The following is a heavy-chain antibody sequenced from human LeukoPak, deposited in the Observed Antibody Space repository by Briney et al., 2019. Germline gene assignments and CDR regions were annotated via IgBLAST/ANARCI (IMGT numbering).Heavy chain of an antibody. CDR3: ARRRYYGSTGFFD. CDR2: IYYSGRT. V-gene: IGHV4-39*02. CDR1: GGSISSSSYY. J-gene: IGHJ1*01. Sequence: SETLSLTCTVSGGSISSSSYYWGWIRQPPGKGLEWIGDIYYSGRTYYNLSLRNRVSISLDTSKNRSSLTLTSVTAADTAVYYCARRRYYGSTGFFDWGRGSLVIVSS. D-gene: IGHD3-22*01.